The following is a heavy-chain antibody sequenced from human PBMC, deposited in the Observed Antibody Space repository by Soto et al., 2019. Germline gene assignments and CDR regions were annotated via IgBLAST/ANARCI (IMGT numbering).Heavy chain of an antibody. Sequence: EVQLVESGGGLVEPGGSLRLSCAASGFTFNGAWMNWVRQGPGKGLEWVGRVKSKFDGGTIDYAAPVKGRFTISRDDSRNTVYLQMNSLSTEDTAMYYCSADLPDWGAYAFDSWGQGALVTVSS. D-gene: IGHD3-16*01. CDR1: GFTFNGAW. CDR3: SADLPDWGAYAFDS. CDR2: VKSKFDGGTI. J-gene: IGHJ4*02. V-gene: IGHV3-15*07.